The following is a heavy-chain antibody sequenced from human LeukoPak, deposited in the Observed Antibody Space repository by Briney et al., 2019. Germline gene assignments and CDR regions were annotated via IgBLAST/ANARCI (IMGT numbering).Heavy chain of an antibody. V-gene: IGHV4-59*08. J-gene: IGHJ4*02. CDR3: ARHPRGYDYGDPYSDY. CDR2: IYYSGGT. Sequence: PSGALSLTCTVSGGSISSYYWSWIRQPPGKGLEWIGYIYYSGGTNYNPSLKSRVTISVDTSKNQFSLKLSSVTAADTAVYYCARHPRGYDYGDPYSDYWGQGTLVTVSS. CDR1: GGSISSYY. D-gene: IGHD4-17*01.